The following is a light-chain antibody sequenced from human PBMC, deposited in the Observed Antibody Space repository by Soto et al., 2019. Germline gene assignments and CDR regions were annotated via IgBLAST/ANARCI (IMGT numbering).Light chain of an antibody. CDR3: QQYDSSPRT. Sequence: EIVLTQSPGPLSLSPGERATLSCRASQSFTSTSLAWYQQKPGQAPRLLISGASRRAAGIPDRFSGSGSGTDFTLTISRLESEDIAVYYCQQYDSSPRTFGQGTRVEIK. V-gene: IGKV3-20*01. CDR1: QSFTSTS. J-gene: IGKJ1*01. CDR2: GAS.